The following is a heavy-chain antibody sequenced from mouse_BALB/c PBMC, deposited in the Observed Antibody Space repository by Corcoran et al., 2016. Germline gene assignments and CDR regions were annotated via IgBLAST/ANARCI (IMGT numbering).Heavy chain of an antibody. D-gene: IGHD1-1*01. CDR3: ARSYYGRSCDY. V-gene: IGHV8-8*01. Sequence: QVTLKESGPGIFKPSQTLSLTCSYYGFSLSHYGMGVGWIRPPSEKGLEWLAHIWWDDDKYYNPSLKSQLTIAKDTSRNQVFLKITSVDTEDTATYYCARSYYGRSCDYWGQGTTLTVSS. CDR2: IWWDDDK. CDR1: GFSLSHYGMG. J-gene: IGHJ2*01.